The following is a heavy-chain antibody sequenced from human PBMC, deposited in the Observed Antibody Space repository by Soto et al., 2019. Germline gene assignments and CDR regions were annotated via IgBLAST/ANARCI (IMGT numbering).Heavy chain of an antibody. CDR2: IYHSGST. CDR3: ARDFCSSTSCYSEDWFDP. J-gene: IGHJ5*02. CDR1: GYSISSGYY. V-gene: IGHV4-38-2*02. Sequence: PSETLSLTCAVSGYSISSGYYWGWIRQPPGKGLEWIGSIYHSGSTYYNPSLKSRVTISVDTSKNQFSLKLSSVTAADTAVYYCARDFCSSTSCYSEDWFDPWGQGTLVTV. D-gene: IGHD2-2*01.